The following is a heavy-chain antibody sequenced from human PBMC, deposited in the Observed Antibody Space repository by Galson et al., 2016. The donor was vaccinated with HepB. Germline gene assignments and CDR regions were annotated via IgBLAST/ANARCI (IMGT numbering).Heavy chain of an antibody. CDR3: ASLPHISGWNYYYGMDV. V-gene: IGHV4-59*08. D-gene: IGHD6-19*01. CDR2: IYYSGST. Sequence: SETLSLTCTVSGGSISSYYWSWIRQPPGKALEWIGYIYYSGSTNYNSSLKSRVTISLDTSKNQFSLKLSSVTAADTAVYYCASLPHISGWNYYYGMDVWGQGTTVTVSS. J-gene: IGHJ6*02. CDR1: GGSISSYY.